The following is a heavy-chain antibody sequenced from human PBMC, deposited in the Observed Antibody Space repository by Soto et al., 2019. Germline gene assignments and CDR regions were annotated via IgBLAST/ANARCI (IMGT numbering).Heavy chain of an antibody. D-gene: IGHD3-10*01. CDR2: INHSGGT. CDR3: ARGRYYGSGSYSWFDP. CDR1: GGSFSGYY. V-gene: IGHV4-34*01. J-gene: IGHJ5*02. Sequence: SETLSLTCAVYGGSFSGYYWSWIRQPPGKGLEWIGEINHSGGTNYNPSLKSRVTISVDTSKNQFSLKLSSVTAADTAVYYCARGRYYGSGSYSWFDPWGQGTLVTVSS.